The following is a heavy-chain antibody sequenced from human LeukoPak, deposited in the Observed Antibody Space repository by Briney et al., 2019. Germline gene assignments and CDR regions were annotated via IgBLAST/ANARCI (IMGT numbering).Heavy chain of an antibody. V-gene: IGHV3-30*02. CDR2: IRYDGSNQ. J-gene: IGHJ4*02. D-gene: IGHD2-21*02. CDR3: AKEGMVTPIDY. CDR1: GFTFSSYG. Sequence: GGSLRLSCAASGFTFSSYGMHWVRQAPGKGLEWVAFIRYDGSNQYYTNSVKGRFTISRDNSKNTLYVQMNSLRGDDACVYYCAKEGMVTPIDYWGQGTLVTVSS.